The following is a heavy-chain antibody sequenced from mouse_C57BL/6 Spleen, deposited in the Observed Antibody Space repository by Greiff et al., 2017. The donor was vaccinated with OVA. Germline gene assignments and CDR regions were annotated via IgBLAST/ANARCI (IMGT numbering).Heavy chain of an antibody. CDR2: IYPGDGDT. V-gene: IGHV1-82*01. Sequence: QVQLQQSGPELVKPGASVKISCKASGYAFSSSWMNWVKQRPGKGLEWIGRIYPGDGDTNYNGKFKGKATLTADKSSSTAYMQLSSLTSEDSAVYFGARSGKYGTGGYFDVWGTGTTVTVSS. CDR3: ARSGKYGTGGYFDV. D-gene: IGHD4-1*01. CDR1: GYAFSSSW. J-gene: IGHJ1*03.